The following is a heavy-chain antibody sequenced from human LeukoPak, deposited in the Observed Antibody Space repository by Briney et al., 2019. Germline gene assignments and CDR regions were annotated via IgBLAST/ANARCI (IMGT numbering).Heavy chain of an antibody. V-gene: IGHV4-59*08. Sequence: SETLSLTCTVSGGSISSYYWSWIRQPPGRGLEWIGYIYYSGNTNYDPSLKSRVTISVDTFKNQFSLKLSSVTAADTAVYYCARAPIAVEWYFDLWGRGTLVTVSS. J-gene: IGHJ2*01. D-gene: IGHD6-19*01. CDR2: IYYSGNT. CDR3: ARAPIAVEWYFDL. CDR1: GGSISSYY.